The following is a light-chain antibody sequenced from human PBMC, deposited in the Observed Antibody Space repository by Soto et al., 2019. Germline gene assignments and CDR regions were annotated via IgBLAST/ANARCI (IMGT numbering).Light chain of an antibody. J-gene: IGLJ2*01. CDR3: EAWDDSLNGVV. CDR2: SNN. Sequence: QPVLTQTPSASGTPGQRVNISCSGSSSNIGSNNVNWYQQLPGTAPKLLIYSNNQRPSGVPDRFSGSKSGTSASLAISGLQSEHEADYYCEAWDDSLNGVVFGGGTKLTVL. V-gene: IGLV1-44*01. CDR1: SSNIGSNN.